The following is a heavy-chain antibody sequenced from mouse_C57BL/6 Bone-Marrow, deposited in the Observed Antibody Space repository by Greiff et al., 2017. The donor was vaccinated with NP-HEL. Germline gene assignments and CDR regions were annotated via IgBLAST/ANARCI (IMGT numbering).Heavy chain of an antibody. Sequence: QVQLKQPGAELVMPGASVKLSCKASGYTFTSYWMHWVKQRPGQGLEWIGEIDPSDSYTNYNQKFKGKSTLTVDKSSSTAYMQLSSLTSEDSAVYYCAREDYYGSSYLYAMDYWGQGTSVTVSS. D-gene: IGHD1-1*01. CDR2: IDPSDSYT. CDR1: GYTFTSYW. V-gene: IGHV1-69*01. J-gene: IGHJ4*01. CDR3: AREDYYGSSYLYAMDY.